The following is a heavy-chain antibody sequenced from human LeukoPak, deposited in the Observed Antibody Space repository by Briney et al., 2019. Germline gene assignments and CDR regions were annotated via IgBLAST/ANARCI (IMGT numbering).Heavy chain of an antibody. Sequence: GGSLRLSCAASGFTFSSYEMNWVRQAPGKGLEWVSYISSSGSTIYYADSVKGRFTISRDNAKNSLYLQMNNLRAEDTAVYYCARDEYSSGWYDYWGQGTLVTVSS. V-gene: IGHV3-48*03. D-gene: IGHD6-19*01. CDR1: GFTFSSYE. CDR3: ARDEYSSGWYDY. CDR2: ISSSGSTI. J-gene: IGHJ4*02.